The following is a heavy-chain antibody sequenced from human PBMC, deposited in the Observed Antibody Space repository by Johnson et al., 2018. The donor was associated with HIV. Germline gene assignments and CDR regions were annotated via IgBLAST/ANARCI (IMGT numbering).Heavy chain of an antibody. V-gene: IGHV3-30*14. D-gene: IGHD5/OR15-5a*01. Sequence: QVQLVESGGGVVQPGRSLRLSCAASGFTFSSYAMHWVRQAPGKGLEWVAVISYDGGKKYCADSVKGRFIISRDNSKNTLYLQMNSLRAEDTAVYYCARGKCLDAFDIWGQGTMVTVSS. CDR2: ISYDGGKK. J-gene: IGHJ3*02. CDR1: GFTFSSYA. CDR3: ARGKCLDAFDI.